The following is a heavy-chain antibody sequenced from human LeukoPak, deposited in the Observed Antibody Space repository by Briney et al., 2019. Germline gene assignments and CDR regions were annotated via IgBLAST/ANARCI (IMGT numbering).Heavy chain of an antibody. CDR3: TRDPEYSDT. J-gene: IGHJ5*02. Sequence: GGSLRLSCEASGFTFSDYYINWIRQAPGRGLEWIAYITGSGTSVYYADSVKGRFSVSRDNAANSVFLQMDSLRVDDSAVYFCTRDPEYSDTWGQETLVTVSS. CDR1: GFTFSDYY. CDR2: ITGSGTSV. V-gene: IGHV3-11*01. D-gene: IGHD1-14*01.